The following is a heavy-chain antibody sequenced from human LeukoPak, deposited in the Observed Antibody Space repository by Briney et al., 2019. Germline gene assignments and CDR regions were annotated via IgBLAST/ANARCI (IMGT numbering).Heavy chain of an antibody. V-gene: IGHV3-64*01. CDR3: ARGATIRFLDYMDV. Sequence: GGSLRLSCAASGFSFSSYAMHWVRQAPGKGLEYFSVISTNGVSTYYANSVKGRFTISRDNSKTTLYLQMGSLRAEDMAVYYCARGATIRFLDYMDVWGKGTTVTVSS. J-gene: IGHJ6*03. CDR2: ISTNGVST. CDR1: GFSFSSYA. D-gene: IGHD3-3*01.